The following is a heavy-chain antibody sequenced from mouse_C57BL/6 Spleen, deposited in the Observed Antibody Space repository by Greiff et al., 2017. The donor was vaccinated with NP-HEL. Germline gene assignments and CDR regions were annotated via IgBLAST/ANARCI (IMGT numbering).Heavy chain of an antibody. CDR3: ARDYYSNGYAMDY. J-gene: IGHJ4*01. D-gene: IGHD2-5*01. CDR2: INPSSGYT. Sequence: VQLQESGAELARPGASVKMSCKASGYTFTSYTMHWVKQRPGQGLEWIGYINPSSGYTKYNQKFKDKATLTADKSSSTAYMQLSSLTSEDSAVYYCARDYYSNGYAMDYWGQGTSVTVSS. V-gene: IGHV1-4*01. CDR1: GYTFTSYT.